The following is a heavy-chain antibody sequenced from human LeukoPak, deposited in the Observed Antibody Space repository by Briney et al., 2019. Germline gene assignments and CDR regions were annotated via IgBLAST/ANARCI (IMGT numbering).Heavy chain of an antibody. D-gene: IGHD3-10*01. CDR1: GYTFTSYA. V-gene: IGHV1-3*01. J-gene: IGHJ4*02. CDR3: ERDKMVRPLDY. CDR2: INAGNGNT. Sequence: ASVKVSCKASGYTFTSYAMHWVRHAPGQRLELMGWINAGNGNTKYSHKFHGRGTITRDTSASTAYMELSRLRSEDTAVYYCERDKMVRPLDYWGQGTMVTVSS.